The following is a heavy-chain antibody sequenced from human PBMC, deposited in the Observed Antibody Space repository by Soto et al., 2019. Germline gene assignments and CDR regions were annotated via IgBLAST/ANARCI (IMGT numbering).Heavy chain of an antibody. J-gene: IGHJ6*02. CDR3: ARDAWFGELRRDCYYYGMDV. CDR1: GGSISSGGYY. V-gene: IGHV4-31*03. Sequence: SETLCLTCTVSGGSISSGGYYWSWILQHPGKGLEWIGYIYYSGSTYYNPSLKSRVTISVDTSKNQFSLKLSSVTAADTAVYYCARDAWFGELRRDCYYYGMDVWGQGNQVTV. D-gene: IGHD3-10*01. CDR2: IYYSGST.